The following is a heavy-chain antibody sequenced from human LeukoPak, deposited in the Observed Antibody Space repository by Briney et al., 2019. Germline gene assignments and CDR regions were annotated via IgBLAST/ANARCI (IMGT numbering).Heavy chain of an antibody. J-gene: IGHJ4*02. V-gene: IGHV3-74*01. CDR3: GRRLRPVDY. CDR1: GCTFSSYW. CDR2: FKSDGSRT. Sequence: TGGSLRLSCAASGCTFSSYWMHWVRQAPGKGLVWVSHFKSDGSRTNYAVSVKGRFTISRDNAKNTVYLQMNSLRVEDTAVYCCGRRLRPVDYWGQGSLVTVSS.